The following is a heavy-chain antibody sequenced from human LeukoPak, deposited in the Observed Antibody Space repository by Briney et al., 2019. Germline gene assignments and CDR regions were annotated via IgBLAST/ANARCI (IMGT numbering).Heavy chain of an antibody. CDR2: ISGSGGST. J-gene: IGHJ3*02. D-gene: IGHD6-6*01. Sequence: GGSLRLSCAASGFTFSSYAMSWVRQAPGKGLEWVSAISGSGGSTYYADSVKGRFTISRDNSKNTLYLQMNSLRAEDTAVYYCAKDFFFVGSTIAARPHDAFDIWGQGTMVTVSS. V-gene: IGHV3-23*01. CDR1: GFTFSSYA. CDR3: AKDFFFVGSTIAARPHDAFDI.